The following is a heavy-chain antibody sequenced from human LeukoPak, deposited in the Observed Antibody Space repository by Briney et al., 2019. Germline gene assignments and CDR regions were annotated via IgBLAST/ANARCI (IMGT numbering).Heavy chain of an antibody. CDR3: AKFTEVAPTRPQGFDL. CDR2: ISSRGGAI. V-gene: IGHV3-48*03. Sequence: PGGSLRLSCVASGFIFSSYETNWVRQAPGKGLEWVSYISSRGGAIYYADSLKGRFTISRDNAKNSLYLQMNSLRAEDTAVYYCAKFTEVAPTRPQGFDLWGRGTLVTVSS. J-gene: IGHJ2*01. CDR1: GFIFSSYE. D-gene: IGHD5-12*01.